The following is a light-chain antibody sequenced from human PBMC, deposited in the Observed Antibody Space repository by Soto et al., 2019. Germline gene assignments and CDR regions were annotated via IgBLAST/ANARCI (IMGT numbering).Light chain of an antibody. CDR2: GAS. Sequence: IVMTQSPATLSVSPGGRATFSCRASQSISTKLAWYQQKRGQAPRLLIYGASTRAPGIPVRFSGSGSGTEFTLTITSLQSEDFAVYYCQEYNDWRPITFGGGTKVEIK. V-gene: IGKV3-15*01. CDR3: QEYNDWRPIT. CDR1: QSISTK. J-gene: IGKJ4*01.